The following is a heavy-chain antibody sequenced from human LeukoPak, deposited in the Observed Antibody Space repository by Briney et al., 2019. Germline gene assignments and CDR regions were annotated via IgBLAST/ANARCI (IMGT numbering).Heavy chain of an antibody. CDR1: GFTFSTYT. Sequence: GGSLRLSCAASGFTFSTYTMSWVRQAPGKGLEWVSAISHTSEYTYHADSVKGRFTISRDNSKNTLYLQMNSLRAEDTAMYYCAKGSSAGRPYYFDYWGQGTLVTVSS. CDR2: ISHTSEYT. D-gene: IGHD3-10*01. CDR3: AKGSSAGRPYYFDY. J-gene: IGHJ4*02. V-gene: IGHV3-23*01.